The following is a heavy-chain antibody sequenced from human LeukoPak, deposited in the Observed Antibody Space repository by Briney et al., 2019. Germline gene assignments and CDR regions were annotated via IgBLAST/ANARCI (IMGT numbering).Heavy chain of an antibody. CDR1: GFTFSSYS. V-gene: IGHV3-21*04. Sequence: PGGSLRLSCAASGFTFSSYSMNWVRQAPGKGLEWVSSISSSSSYIYYADSVKGRFTISRDNAKNSLYLQMNSLRAEDTAVYYCARGKATVAKRLVWYFDLWGRGTLVTVSS. J-gene: IGHJ2*01. D-gene: IGHD4-23*01. CDR3: ARGKATVAKRLVWYFDL. CDR2: ISSSSSYI.